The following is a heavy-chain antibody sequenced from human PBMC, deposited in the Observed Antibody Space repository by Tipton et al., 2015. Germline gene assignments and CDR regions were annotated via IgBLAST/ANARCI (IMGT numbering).Heavy chain of an antibody. CDR3: ARDLEHGMDV. D-gene: IGHD5-24*01. J-gene: IGHJ6*02. CDR2: ISYSGST. V-gene: IGHV4-61*01. CDR1: GGSVSTSNYY. Sequence: LRLSCTVSGGSVSTSNYYWGWIRQSPGKGLEWIGYISYSGSTHYNPSLKRRVTISLDTPKNQFSLTLNSVTAADTAVYYCARDLEHGMDVWGQGTTVTVSS.